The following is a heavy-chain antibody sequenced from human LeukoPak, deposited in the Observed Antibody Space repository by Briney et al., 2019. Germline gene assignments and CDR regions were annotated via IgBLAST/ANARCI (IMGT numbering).Heavy chain of an antibody. CDR3: AGGFGFDN. J-gene: IGHJ4*02. D-gene: IGHD3-16*01. CDR2: LSSSGTTI. Sequence: GGSLRLSCAASGFIFSNYALHWVRQAPGKGLEWVSFLSSSGTTIFYADSVKGRFTISRDNAKNSLYLQMNSLRADDTAIYYCAGGFGFDNWDQGTLVTVSS. CDR1: GFIFSNYA. V-gene: IGHV3-48*03.